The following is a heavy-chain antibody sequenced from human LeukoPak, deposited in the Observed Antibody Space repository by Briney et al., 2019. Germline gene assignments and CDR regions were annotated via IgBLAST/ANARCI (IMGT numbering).Heavy chain of an antibody. CDR1: GYTFTSYG. CDR2: ISAYNGNT. D-gene: IGHD2-2*01. V-gene: IGHV1-18*01. CDR3: ARDLEHCRNIICSNSAY. Sequence: ASVKVSCKASGYTFTSYGISCVRQAPGQGLEWMGWISAYNGNTNYAQKLQGRVTMTTDTSTSTAYMELRSLRSDDTAVYYCARDLEHCRNIICSNSAYWGQGTLVTVSS. J-gene: IGHJ4*02.